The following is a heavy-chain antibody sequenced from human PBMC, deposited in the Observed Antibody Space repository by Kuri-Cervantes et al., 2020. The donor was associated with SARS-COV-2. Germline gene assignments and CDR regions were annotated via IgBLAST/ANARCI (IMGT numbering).Heavy chain of an antibody. Sequence: SETLSLTCTVSGGSISSYYWSRIRQPPGKGLEWIGYIYYSGSTNYNPSLKSRVTISVDTSENQFSLKLSSVTAADTAVYYCARVSRPYYFDYWGQGTLVTVSS. CDR2: IYYSGST. CDR3: ARVSRPYYFDY. V-gene: IGHV4-59*01. CDR1: GGSISSYY. J-gene: IGHJ4*02.